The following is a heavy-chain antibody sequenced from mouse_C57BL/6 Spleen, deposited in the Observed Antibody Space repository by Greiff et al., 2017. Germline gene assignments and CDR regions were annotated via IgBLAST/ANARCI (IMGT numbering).Heavy chain of an antibody. CDR1: GYTFTSYT. CDR2: INPSSGYT. V-gene: IGHV1-4*01. D-gene: IGHD2-1*01. J-gene: IGHJ1*03. Sequence: VQLQQSGAELARPGASVKMSCKASGYTFTSYTMHWVKQRPGQGLEWIGYINPSSGYTKSNQKFKDKATLTADKSSRTADMQLSSLTSEDSAGYYCARPIGYYGNYVSWYFDVWGTGTTVTVSS. CDR3: ARPIGYYGNYVSWYFDV.